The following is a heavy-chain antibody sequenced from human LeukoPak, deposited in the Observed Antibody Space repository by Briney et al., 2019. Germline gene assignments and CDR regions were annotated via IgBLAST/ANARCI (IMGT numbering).Heavy chain of an antibody. D-gene: IGHD3-3*01. CDR1: GYTFTGYY. CDR2: INPNSGGT. J-gene: IGHJ4*02. Sequence: GASVKVSCKASGYTFTGYYMHWVRQASGQGLEWMGWINPNSGGTNYAQKFQGRVTMTRDTSISTAYMELSRLRSDDTAVYYCARARERFLEWSPYYSDYWGQGTLVTVSS. V-gene: IGHV1-2*02. CDR3: ARARERFLEWSPYYSDY.